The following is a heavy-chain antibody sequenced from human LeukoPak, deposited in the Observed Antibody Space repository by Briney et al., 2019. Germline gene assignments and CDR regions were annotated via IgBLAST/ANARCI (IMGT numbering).Heavy chain of an antibody. V-gene: IGHV3-7*01. J-gene: IGHJ3*02. Sequence: GGSLRLSCAASGFTFSSYWMSWVRQAPGKGLEWVANIKQDGSEKYYVDSVKGRFTISRDNAKNSLYLQMNSLRAEGTAVYYCARGLRNYYGSSGLDAFDIWGQGTMVTVSS. CDR1: GFTFSSYW. CDR3: ARGLRNYYGSSGLDAFDI. CDR2: IKQDGSEK. D-gene: IGHD3-22*01.